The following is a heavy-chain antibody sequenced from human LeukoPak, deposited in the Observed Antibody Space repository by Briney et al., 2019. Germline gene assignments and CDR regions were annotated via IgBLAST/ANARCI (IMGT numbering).Heavy chain of an antibody. V-gene: IGHV3-21*06. J-gene: IGHJ4*02. CDR3: AGDERVCRGGGCYPFDY. D-gene: IGHD2-15*01. CDR1: GFTFSSHA. CDR2: TSRDSRYI. Sequence: PGGSLRLSCVASGFTFSSHAMNWVRQAPGKELEWVSSTSRDSRYIYYADSVKGRFTISRDNAKNSLYLQMNSLRVEDTAVYYCAGDERVCRGGGCYPFDYWGQGTLVTVSS.